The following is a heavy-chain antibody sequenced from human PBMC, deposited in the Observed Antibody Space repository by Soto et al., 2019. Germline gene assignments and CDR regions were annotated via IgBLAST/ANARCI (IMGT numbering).Heavy chain of an antibody. Sequence: EVQLVESGGGLVKPGGSLRLSCAASGFTFSNAWMSWVRQAPGKGLEWVGRIKSKTDGGTTDYAAPVKGRFTISRDDSKNTLYLQMNSLKAEDTAVYYCTKDPTVTRYSYYYYMDVWGKGTTVTVSS. D-gene: IGHD4-17*01. CDR3: TKDPTVTRYSYYYYMDV. J-gene: IGHJ6*03. CDR1: GFTFSNAW. CDR2: IKSKTDGGTT. V-gene: IGHV3-15*01.